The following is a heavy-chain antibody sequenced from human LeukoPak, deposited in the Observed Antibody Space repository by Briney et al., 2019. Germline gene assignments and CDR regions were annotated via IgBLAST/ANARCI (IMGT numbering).Heavy chain of an antibody. Sequence: SETLSLTCTVSGYSISSGYYWGWIRQPPGKGLEWIGSIYHSGSTYYNPSLKSRVTISVDTSKNQFSLMVNSVTAADTAVYYCARESRRIAAAGPSYYMDVWGRGTTVTVSS. CDR1: GYSISSGYY. J-gene: IGHJ6*03. V-gene: IGHV4-38-2*02. CDR3: ARESRRIAAAGPSYYMDV. D-gene: IGHD6-13*01. CDR2: IYHSGST.